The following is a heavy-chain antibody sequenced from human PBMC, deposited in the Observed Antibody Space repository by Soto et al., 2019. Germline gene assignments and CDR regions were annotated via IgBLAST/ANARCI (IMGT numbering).Heavy chain of an antibody. CDR3: ARRARPDFYYLDV. J-gene: IGHJ6*03. D-gene: IGHD6-6*01. CDR1: GFTLSGYA. V-gene: IGHV3-64*01. CDR2: ISSNGVGT. Sequence: EVQLAESGGGLVHSGGSLRLSFVASGFTLSGYAMDWVRQAPGKGLEYVSGISSNGVGTYYANSVQGRFTISRDNSKNTVYLQMGSLRPEDMAVYYCARRARPDFYYLDVWGKGTTVTVSS.